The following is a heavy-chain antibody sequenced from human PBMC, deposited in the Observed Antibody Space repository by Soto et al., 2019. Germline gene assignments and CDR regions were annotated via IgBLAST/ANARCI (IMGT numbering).Heavy chain of an antibody. D-gene: IGHD6-19*01. J-gene: IGHJ4*02. CDR1: GGSFSGYY. Sequence: SVTLSLTCAVYGGSFSGYYWTWISKPPGTGLEWIGEINHSGSASYNPSLKSRVTISVHTSNSQFSLELSSVTAADTAVYYCARGLITGSHYSGGWYYFDSWGQGTQVTVSS. CDR3: ARGLITGSHYSGGWYYFDS. CDR2: INHSGSA. V-gene: IGHV4-34*01.